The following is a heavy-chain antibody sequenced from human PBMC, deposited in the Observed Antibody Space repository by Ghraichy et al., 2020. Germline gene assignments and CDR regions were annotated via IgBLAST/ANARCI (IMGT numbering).Heavy chain of an antibody. CDR1: GFTFSSAS. J-gene: IGHJ4*02. D-gene: IGHD3-16*02. CDR3: AARRGIYHYVWGSYRSDEAY. V-gene: IGHV3-30-3*01. Sequence: GGSLRLSCAASGFTFSSASMHWVRQAPGKGLEWVAVLSSDRINKFYACSVKDRFTISRDNSQSTLYLQMQSLGPEDTADDYCAARRGIYHYVWGSYRSDEAYWGQGTLVIVSS. CDR2: LSSDRINK.